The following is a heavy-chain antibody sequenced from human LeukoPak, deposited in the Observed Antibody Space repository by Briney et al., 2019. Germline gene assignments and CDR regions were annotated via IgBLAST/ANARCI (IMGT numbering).Heavy chain of an antibody. J-gene: IGHJ4*02. CDR3: ARAITLSRSPAY. V-gene: IGHV3-74*01. CDR2: INIDGSST. CDR1: GFAFSSLY. Sequence: GGSLRLSCAAYGFAFSSLYMHWVRQAPGKGLVWVSRINIDGSSTTYADSVKGRFTISRDNTKNTLYLQMNSLRAEDTAVYYCARAITLSRSPAYWGQGTLVTVSS. D-gene: IGHD1-14*01.